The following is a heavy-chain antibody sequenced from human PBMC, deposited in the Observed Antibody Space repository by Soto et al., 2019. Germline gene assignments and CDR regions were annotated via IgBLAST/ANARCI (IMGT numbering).Heavy chain of an antibody. D-gene: IGHD3-22*01. Sequence: HPGGSLRLSCAASGFTFSSYAMSWVRQAPGKGLEWVSAISGSGGSTYYAGSVKGRFTISRDNSKNTLYLQMNSLRAEDTAVYYCAKDQKKGQGALMIVVVIGYYGMDVWGQGTTVTVSS. CDR3: AKDQKKGQGALMIVVVIGYYGMDV. CDR1: GFTFSSYA. CDR2: ISGSGGST. J-gene: IGHJ6*02. V-gene: IGHV3-23*01.